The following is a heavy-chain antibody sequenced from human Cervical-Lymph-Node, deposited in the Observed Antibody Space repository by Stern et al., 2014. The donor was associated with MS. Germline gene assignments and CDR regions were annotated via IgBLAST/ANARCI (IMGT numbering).Heavy chain of an antibody. D-gene: IGHD2-2*03. V-gene: IGHV4-59*01. CDR2: IYYTGTT. CDR1: GASISSYY. J-gene: IGHJ4*02. Sequence: QVQLQESGPGLVKPSETLSLTCTVSGASISSYYWNWIRQPPGKGLEWFGYIYYTGTTNYNPSLKGRVAISLDTSKNQFSLILRSVSAADTAVYYCARKSLSMDHYFDSWGQGTLVTVSS. CDR3: ARKSLSMDHYFDS.